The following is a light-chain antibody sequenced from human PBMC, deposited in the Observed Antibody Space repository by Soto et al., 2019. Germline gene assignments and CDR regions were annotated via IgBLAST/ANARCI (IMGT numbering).Light chain of an antibody. CDR2: GNS. J-gene: IGLJ3*02. Sequence: QSVLTQPPSVSGAPGQRVTISCTGSSSNIGAGSDVNWYQQLPGAAPKVLIYGNSNRPSGVPDRFSGSKSGTSASRAITGLQAEDEADYYCQSYDSSLSGWVFGGGTKLTVL. CDR1: SSNIGAGSD. V-gene: IGLV1-40*01. CDR3: QSYDSSLSGWV.